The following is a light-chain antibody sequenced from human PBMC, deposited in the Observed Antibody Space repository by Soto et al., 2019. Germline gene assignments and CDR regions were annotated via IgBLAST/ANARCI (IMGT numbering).Light chain of an antibody. Sequence: QSVLTQPPSVSGAPGQRVTISCTGSSSNIGAGYDVHWYQQLPGTAPKLLIYGNSNRPSGVPDRFSGSKSGTSASLAITGLQADDEAHYYCQSYDSSLRGWVFGRGTKLTVL. CDR1: SSNIGAGYD. J-gene: IGLJ3*02. CDR3: QSYDSSLRGWV. CDR2: GNS. V-gene: IGLV1-40*01.